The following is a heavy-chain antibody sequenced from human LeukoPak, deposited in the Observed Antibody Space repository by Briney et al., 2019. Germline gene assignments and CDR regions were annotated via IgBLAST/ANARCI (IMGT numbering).Heavy chain of an antibody. V-gene: IGHV1-69*04. J-gene: IGHJ4*02. CDR2: IISILGIA. D-gene: IGHD6-6*01. Sequence: ASVKVSCKASGGTFSSYAISWVRQAPGQGLEWMGRIISILGIANYAQKFQGRVTITADKSTSTAYMELSSLRSEDTAVYYCAGSSQLGYFDYWGQGTLVTVSS. CDR3: AGSSQLGYFDY. CDR1: GGTFSSYA.